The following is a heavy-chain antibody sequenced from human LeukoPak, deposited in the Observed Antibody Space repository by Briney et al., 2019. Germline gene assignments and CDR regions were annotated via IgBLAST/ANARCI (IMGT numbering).Heavy chain of an antibody. Sequence: SETLSLTCAVYGGSFSGYYWSWIRQPPGKGLEWIGEINHSGSTNYNPSLTSRVTISVDTSKNQFSLKLSSVTAADTAVYYCARGAAIDYWGQGTLVTVSS. CDR1: GGSFSGYY. CDR3: ARGAAIDY. V-gene: IGHV4-34*01. J-gene: IGHJ4*02. D-gene: IGHD2-2*02. CDR2: INHSGST.